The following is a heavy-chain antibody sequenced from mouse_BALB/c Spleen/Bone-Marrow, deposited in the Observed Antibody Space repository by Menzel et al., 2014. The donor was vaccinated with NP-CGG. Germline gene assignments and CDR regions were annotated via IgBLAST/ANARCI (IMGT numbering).Heavy chain of an antibody. CDR3: ARAYYYGSSYYVMDY. D-gene: IGHD1-1*01. V-gene: IGHV14-3*02. Sequence: VQLQQSGTELVKPGASVKLSCTASGFNIKDTYMHWVKQRPEQGLEWIGRIDPANGNTRYDPKFQDKATITADTSSNTAYLQLTSLTSEDTAVYYCARAYYYGSSYYVMDYWGQGTSVTVSS. J-gene: IGHJ4*01. CDR1: GFNIKDTY. CDR2: IDPANGNT.